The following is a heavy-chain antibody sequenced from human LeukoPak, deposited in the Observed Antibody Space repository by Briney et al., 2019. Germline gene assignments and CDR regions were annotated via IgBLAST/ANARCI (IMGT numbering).Heavy chain of an antibody. D-gene: IGHD3-22*01. CDR1: GYTFTGYY. V-gene: IGHV1-2*02. CDR2: INPNSGGT. J-gene: IGHJ3*02. Sequence: ASVKVSCKPSGYTFTGYYIHWVRQAPGQGLEWMGWINPNSGGTSCAQKFQGRVTMTRDTSISTAYVELSRLRSDDTAVYYCARDPTEISRSYYYDSSSLGAFDIWGQGTMVTVSS. CDR3: ARDPTEISRSYYYDSSSLGAFDI.